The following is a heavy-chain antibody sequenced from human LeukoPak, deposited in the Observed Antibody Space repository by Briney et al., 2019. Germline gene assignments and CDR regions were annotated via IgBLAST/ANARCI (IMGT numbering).Heavy chain of an antibody. CDR2: ITDSGIST. Sequence: PGGSLRLSCAASGFTFNSYAMAWVRQAPEKGLEWVSSITDSGISTYYADSVKGRFTISRDNSKNTLYLQMNSLGAEDTAVYYCAKGLRGNYDYWGQGTLVTVSS. CDR1: GFTFNSYA. J-gene: IGHJ4*02. V-gene: IGHV3-23*01. D-gene: IGHD1-26*01. CDR3: AKGLRGNYDY.